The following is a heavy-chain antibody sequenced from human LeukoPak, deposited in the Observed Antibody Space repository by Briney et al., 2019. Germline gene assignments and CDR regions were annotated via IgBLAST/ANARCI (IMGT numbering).Heavy chain of an antibody. V-gene: IGHV1-18*01. CDR2: ISVHNGDT. CDR3: ARDQYDSVWGSHRPYFDY. Sequence: ASVKVCCKASGYTFSSYGISWVRQAPGQGLEWMGWISVHNGDTKYAQKFQDRVIMTTDTSTSTAYMELWGLRSDDTAVYYCARDQYDSVWGSHRPYFDYWGQGTLVTVSS. CDR1: GYTFSSYG. D-gene: IGHD3-16*01. J-gene: IGHJ4*02.